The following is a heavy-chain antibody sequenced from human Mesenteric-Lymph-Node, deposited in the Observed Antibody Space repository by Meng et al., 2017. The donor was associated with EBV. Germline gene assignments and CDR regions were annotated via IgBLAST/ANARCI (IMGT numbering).Heavy chain of an antibody. Sequence: LQLPRSGPGVVNPPETLSLTCTVSGGSISSCNYYWDWIRQPPGKGPEWIGSTYYSGNTYYNPSLMSRVSMSVDTSRNQFSLRLYSVTAADTAVYYCVRDIMTTVTTPGGWFDPWGQGTLVTVSS. CDR1: GGSISSCNYY. V-gene: IGHV4-39*07. CDR2: TYYSGNT. D-gene: IGHD4-17*01. J-gene: IGHJ5*02. CDR3: VRDIMTTVTTPGGWFDP.